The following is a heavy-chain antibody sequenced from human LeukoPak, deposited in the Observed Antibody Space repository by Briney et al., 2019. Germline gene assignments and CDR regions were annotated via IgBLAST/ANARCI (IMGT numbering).Heavy chain of an antibody. V-gene: IGHV3-23*01. D-gene: IGHD6-13*01. CDR3: AKDSSSWYKYFQH. CDR1: GFTFSSYA. CDR2: ISGSGGST. J-gene: IGHJ1*01. Sequence: GGSLRLSCAASGFTFSSYAMSWVRQAPGKGLEWVSAISGSGGSTYYADSVKGRFTISRDNSKNTLYLQMNSLRAEDTALYYCAKDSSSWYKYFQHWGQGTLVTVSS.